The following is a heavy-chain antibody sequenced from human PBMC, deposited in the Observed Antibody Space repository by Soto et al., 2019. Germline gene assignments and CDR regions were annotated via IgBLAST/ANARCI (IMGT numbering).Heavy chain of an antibody. V-gene: IGHV1-69*01. D-gene: IGHD3-16*02. CDR3: ARDYRRRPLGIDV. Sequence: QVQLVQSGAEVKKPGSSVQVSCKASVGTFSSYAISWVRQAPGQGLEWMGGIIPIFGTANYARKFQGRDTITADESTSTAYRELSSLRSEDTAVDYCARDYRRRPLGIDVCGQGTTVTVS. CDR2: IIPIFGTA. J-gene: IGHJ6*02. CDR1: VGTFSSYA.